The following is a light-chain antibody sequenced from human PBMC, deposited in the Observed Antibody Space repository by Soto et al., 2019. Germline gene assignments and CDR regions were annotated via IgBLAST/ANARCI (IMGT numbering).Light chain of an antibody. CDR2: YGS. CDR3: QQFYTWPVT. V-gene: IGKV3-15*01. CDR1: QGIRNH. J-gene: IGKJ4*01. Sequence: LVMTQSPATLSVSPGGRVTFSCRASQGIRNHLAWYQHKPGQAPRLLISYGSAGATGIPARFSGSGSGTEFTLTINSLQSEDFAVYYCQQFYTWPVTFGGGTKVDIK.